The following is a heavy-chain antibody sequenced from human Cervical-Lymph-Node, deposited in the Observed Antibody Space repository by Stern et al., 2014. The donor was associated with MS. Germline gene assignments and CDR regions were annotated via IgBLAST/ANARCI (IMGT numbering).Heavy chain of an antibody. CDR2: ISSSSSYI. J-gene: IGHJ4*02. D-gene: IGHD3-22*01. Sequence: EVQLVESGGGLVKPGGSLRLSCAVSGFTFSSYSMNWVRQAPGKGLEWVSSISSSSSYIYYVDSVKGRFTISRDNAQNSLYLQMNSLRAEDTAVYYCARAGDYYDSSGYRDYFDYWGQGSLVTVSS. CDR3: ARAGDYYDSSGYRDYFDY. CDR1: GFTFSSYS. V-gene: IGHV3-21*01.